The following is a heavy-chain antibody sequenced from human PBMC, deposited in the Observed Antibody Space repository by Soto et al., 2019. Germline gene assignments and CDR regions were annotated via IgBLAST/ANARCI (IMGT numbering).Heavy chain of an antibody. V-gene: IGHV3-23*01. CDR3: AKSAPSSSSGYQYYFDY. J-gene: IGHJ4*02. Sequence: GGSLRLSCAVSGFAFSSHAMSWVRQAPGKWLEWVSSITAGGYSTYYADSVKGRFAISRENSNNTLYLQMNSLKVEYTAVYYCAKSAPSSSSGYQYYFDYWGQGTLVTVSS. CDR2: ITAGGYST. D-gene: IGHD3-22*01. CDR1: GFAFSSHA.